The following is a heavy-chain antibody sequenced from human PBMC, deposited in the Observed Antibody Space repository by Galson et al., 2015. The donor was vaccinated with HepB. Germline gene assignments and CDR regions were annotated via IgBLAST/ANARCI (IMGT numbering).Heavy chain of an antibody. CDR1: GYTFTGYY. J-gene: IGHJ4*02. V-gene: IGHV1-2*06. CDR3: ARGIRNLGSSSRMEVGY. CDR2: INPNSGGT. D-gene: IGHD6-13*01. Sequence: SVKVSCKASGYTFTGYYMHWVRQAPGQGLEWMGRINPNSGGTNYAQKFQGRVTMTRDTSISTAYMELSRLRSDDTAVYYCARGIRNLGSSSRMEVGYWGQGTLVTVSS.